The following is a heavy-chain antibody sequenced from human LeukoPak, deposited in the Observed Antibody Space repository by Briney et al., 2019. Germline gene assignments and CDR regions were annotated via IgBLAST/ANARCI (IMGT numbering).Heavy chain of an antibody. V-gene: IGHV4-34*01. J-gene: IGHJ4*02. D-gene: IGHD2-2*02. CDR3: ARDPDCSSTSCYSLDY. CDR2: INHSGST. CDR1: GGSFSGCY. Sequence: SETLSLTCAVYGGSFSGCYWSWIRQPPGKGLEWIGEINHSGSTNYNPSLKSRVTISVDTSKNQFSLKLSSVTAADTAVYYCARDPDCSSTSCYSLDYWGQGTLVTVSS.